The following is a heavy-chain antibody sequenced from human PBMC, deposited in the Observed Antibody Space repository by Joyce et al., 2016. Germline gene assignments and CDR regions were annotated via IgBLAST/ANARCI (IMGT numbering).Heavy chain of an antibody. CDR3: AKDLGESSGLLDS. Sequence: GGVVQPGRSLRLSCVASGFTFGSHAMYWVRQAPGQGLEWVVVVSYDGRHKFYADSVRGRFTISRDNSENTLYLQVNSLRGEDTALYYCAKDLGESSGLLDSWGQGTLAIVSS. V-gene: IGHV3-30*18. CDR1: GFTFGSHA. D-gene: IGHD3-22*01. CDR2: VSYDGRHK. J-gene: IGHJ4*02.